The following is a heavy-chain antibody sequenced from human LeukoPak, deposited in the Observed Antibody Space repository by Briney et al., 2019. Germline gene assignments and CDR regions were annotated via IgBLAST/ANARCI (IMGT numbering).Heavy chain of an antibody. J-gene: IGHJ5*02. Sequence: GGSLRLSCAASGFTVSSNYMSWVRQAPGKGLEWVSVIYSGGSTYYADSVKGRFTISRDNSKNTLYLQMNSLRAEDTAVYYCASSYSSSWYRSNWFDPWGQGTLVTVSS. CDR3: ASSYSSSWYRSNWFDP. CDR1: GFTVSSNY. CDR2: IYSGGST. D-gene: IGHD6-13*01. V-gene: IGHV3-66*01.